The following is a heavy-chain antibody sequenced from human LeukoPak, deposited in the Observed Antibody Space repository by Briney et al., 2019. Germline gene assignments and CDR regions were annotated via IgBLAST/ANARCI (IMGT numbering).Heavy chain of an antibody. D-gene: IGHD3-22*01. CDR2: ISYDGSNK. Sequence: PGRSLRLSCAASGFTFSSYAMHWVRQAPGKGLEWVAVISYDGSNKYYADSVKGRFTISRDNSKNTLYLQMSSLRAEDTAVYYCARGFGSSGYFYYFDYWGQGTLVTVSS. V-gene: IGHV3-30-3*01. J-gene: IGHJ4*02. CDR1: GFTFSSYA. CDR3: ARGFGSSGYFYYFDY.